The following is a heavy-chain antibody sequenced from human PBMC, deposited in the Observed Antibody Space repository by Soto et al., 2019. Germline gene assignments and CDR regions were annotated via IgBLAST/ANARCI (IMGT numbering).Heavy chain of an antibody. V-gene: IGHV3-73*01. J-gene: IGHJ6*03. CDR1: GFSFSGST. CDR2: IRGKINNYAA. D-gene: IGHD1-1*01. CDR3: TRPAGHFVGPPIGGVYNTNYMDV. Sequence: EVQLVESGGDLVQPGGSLKLSCAASGFSFSGSTIHWVRQASGKGLEWLGRIRGKINNYAAAYGASVKGRITMSRYDSQATVYLQTNGLMTEDTAVYYCTRPAGHFVGPPIGGVYNTNYMDVWGNGSTVTVSS.